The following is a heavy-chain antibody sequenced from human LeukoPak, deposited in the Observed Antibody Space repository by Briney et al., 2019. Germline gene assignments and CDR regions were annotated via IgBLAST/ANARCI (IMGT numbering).Heavy chain of an antibody. D-gene: IGHD3/OR15-3a*01. CDR2: IYHSGST. CDR3: ARDLDWENAFDI. CDR1: GGSISSGGYY. J-gene: IGHJ3*02. V-gene: IGHV4-30-2*01. Sequence: PSETLSLTCTVSGGSISSGGYYWSWIRQPPGKGLEWIGYIYHSGSTYYNPSLKSRVTISVDRSKNQFSLKLSSVTAADTAVYYCARDLDWENAFDIWGQGTMVTVSS.